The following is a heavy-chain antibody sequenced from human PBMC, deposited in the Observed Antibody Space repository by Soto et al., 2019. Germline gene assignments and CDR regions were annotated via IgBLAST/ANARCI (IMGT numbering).Heavy chain of an antibody. V-gene: IGHV4-4*02. J-gene: IGHJ6*02. CDR1: VVSISSSNW. Sequence: PSETLSLTCAVSVVSISSSNWWSWVRQPPGKGLEWIGETYHSGSTNYNPSLKSRVTISVDKSKNQFSLKLSSVTAADTAVYYCARDLGYSYGMDVWGQATTVTVSS. CDR2: TYHSGST. D-gene: IGHD7-27*01. CDR3: ARDLGYSYGMDV.